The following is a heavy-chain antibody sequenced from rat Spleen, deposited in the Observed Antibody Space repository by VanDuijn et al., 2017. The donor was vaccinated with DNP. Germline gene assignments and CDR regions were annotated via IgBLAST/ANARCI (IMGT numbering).Heavy chain of an antibody. CDR2: IIHDGSRT. CDR3: TTLNYYASLSGYFDH. V-gene: IGHV5S10*01. J-gene: IGHJ2*01. CDR1: GFIFSDYA. Sequence: EVQLVESGGDLVQPGRSLKISCAASGFIFSDYAMAWVRQAPKKGLEWVATIIHDGSRTYYGDSVKGRFTISRDNTKNALYLQMDSLRSEDTATYYCTTLNYYASLSGYFDHWGQGVMVTVSS. D-gene: IGHD1-12*01.